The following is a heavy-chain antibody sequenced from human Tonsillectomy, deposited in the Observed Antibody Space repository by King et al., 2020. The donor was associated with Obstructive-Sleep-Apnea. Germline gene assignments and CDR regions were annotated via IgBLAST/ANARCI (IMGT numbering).Heavy chain of an antibody. D-gene: IGHD1-7*01. J-gene: IGHJ3*02. CDR2: IFPADSDT. V-gene: IGHV5-51*01. CDR3: ASQGDLLELRDDALDI. CDR1: GYNFAINW. Sequence: VQLVESRAEVKKPGESLKISCKASGYNFAINWIGWLRQMPGKGLQWMGIIFPADSDTRYSPSFQGRVTLSTDKSISTAYLQWSSLKASDTAMYYCASQGDLLELRDDALDIWGQGTMVTVSS.